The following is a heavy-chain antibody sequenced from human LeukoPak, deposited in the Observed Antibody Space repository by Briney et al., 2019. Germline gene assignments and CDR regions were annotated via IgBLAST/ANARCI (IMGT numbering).Heavy chain of an antibody. CDR2: IYSGGST. J-gene: IGHJ4*02. D-gene: IGHD3-22*01. Sequence: GGSLRLSCAASGFTVSSNYMSWVRQAPGKGLEWVSVIYSGGSTYYADSVKGRFAISRDNSKNTLYLQMNSLRAEDTAVYYCARRYYDSSQAFDYWGQGTLVTVSS. CDR1: GFTVSSNY. V-gene: IGHV3-53*01. CDR3: ARRYYDSSQAFDY.